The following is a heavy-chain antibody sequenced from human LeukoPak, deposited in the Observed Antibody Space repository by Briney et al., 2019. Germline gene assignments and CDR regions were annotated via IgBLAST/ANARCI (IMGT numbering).Heavy chain of an antibody. J-gene: IGHJ4*02. V-gene: IGHV4-39*07. D-gene: IGHD6-13*01. CDR2: IYYSGST. CDR1: GVSISSSSYY. Sequence: SETLSLTCTVSGVSISSSSYYWGWIRQPPGKGPEWIGSIYYSGSTYYNPSLKSRVTISVDTSKNQFSLKLSSVTAADTAVYYCASPRYSSSWSLNFDYWGQGTLVTVSS. CDR3: ASPRYSSSWSLNFDY.